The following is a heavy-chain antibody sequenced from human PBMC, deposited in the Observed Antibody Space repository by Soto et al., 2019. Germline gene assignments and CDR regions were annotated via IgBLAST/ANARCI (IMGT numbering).Heavy chain of an antibody. CDR3: ARAGYCSGGSCYYYYYGMDV. Sequence: VASVKVSCKASGGTFSSYAISWVRQAPGQGLEWMGGIIPIFGTANYAQKFQGRVTITADESTSTAYMELSSLRSEDTAVYYCARAGYCSGGSCYYYYYGMDVWGQGTTVTVSS. CDR1: GGTFSSYA. D-gene: IGHD2-15*01. CDR2: IIPIFGTA. J-gene: IGHJ6*02. V-gene: IGHV1-69*13.